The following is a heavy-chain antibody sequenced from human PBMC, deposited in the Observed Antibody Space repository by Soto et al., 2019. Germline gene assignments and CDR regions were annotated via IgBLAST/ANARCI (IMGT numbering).Heavy chain of an antibody. CDR2: ISNSGGST. V-gene: IGHV3-23*01. D-gene: IGHD3-10*01. CDR1: GFTFSSYA. CDR3: AKQPYYGSGSHDY. J-gene: IGHJ4*02. Sequence: QLLESGGGLVQPGGSLRLSCAASGFTFSSYAMSWVRHAPGKGLEWVSAISNSGGSTYYADSVKGRFTISRDNSNKTLCLQMNSLTAEDTAVYYCAKQPYYGSGSHDYWGQGTLVTVSS.